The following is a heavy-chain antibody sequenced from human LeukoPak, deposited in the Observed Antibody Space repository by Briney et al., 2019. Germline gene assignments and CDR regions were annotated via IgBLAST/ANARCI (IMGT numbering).Heavy chain of an antibody. V-gene: IGHV3-7*01. CDR2: LHPDGSER. D-gene: IGHD5-12*01. Sequence: WGTLTLTCVASGFTITQYWMTWVRQAPGQGLEWVGRLHPDGSERNYVGSVEGRFTVFGDNAKSSLFLQMHSLRVEDTAVYYCARGGCSFDYLGQGTLVTVPS. J-gene: IGHJ4*02. CDR3: ARGGCSFDY. CDR1: GFTITQYW.